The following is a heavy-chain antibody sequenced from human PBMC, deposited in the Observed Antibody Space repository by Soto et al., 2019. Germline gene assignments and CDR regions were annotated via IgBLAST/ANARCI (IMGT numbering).Heavy chain of an antibody. CDR1: GFTFSSYW. V-gene: IGHV3-7*04. Sequence: EVQLVESGGGLVQPGGSLRLSCAASGFTFSSYWMSWVRQAPGKGLEWVANIKQDGSEKYYVDSVKGRFTISRDNAKNSLYLQMNSLRAEDTAVYYCARGPAIYGDYCYWCFDLWGRGNLVTVSS. D-gene: IGHD4-17*01. CDR2: IKQDGSEK. J-gene: IGHJ2*01. CDR3: ARGPAIYGDYCYWCFDL.